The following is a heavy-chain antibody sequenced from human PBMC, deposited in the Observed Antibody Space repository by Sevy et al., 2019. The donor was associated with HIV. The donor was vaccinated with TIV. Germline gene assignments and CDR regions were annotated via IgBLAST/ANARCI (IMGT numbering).Heavy chain of an antibody. J-gene: IGHJ6*02. CDR1: GYTFTSYG. D-gene: IGHD3-3*01. Sequence: ASVKVSCKASGYTFTSYGISWVRQAPGQGLEWMGWISAYNGNTNYAQKLQGRVTMTTDTSTSTAYMELRSLRSDDTAVYYWARDRGWGGFITIFEPSHYGMDVWGQGTTVTVSS. CDR2: ISAYNGNT. CDR3: ARDRGWGGFITIFEPSHYGMDV. V-gene: IGHV1-18*01.